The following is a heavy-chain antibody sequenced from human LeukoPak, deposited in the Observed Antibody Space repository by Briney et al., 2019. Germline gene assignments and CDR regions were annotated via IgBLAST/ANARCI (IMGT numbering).Heavy chain of an antibody. CDR2: IYYSGST. CDR1: GGSISISSYY. J-gene: IGHJ2*01. D-gene: IGHD3-22*01. V-gene: IGHV4-39*01. CDR3: ARHVGITTMIVVYWYFDL. Sequence: PSETLSLTCTVCGGSISISSYYWGWIRQPPGKGLEWTGSIYYSGSTYYHPSLKSRVTISVDTSKNQFSLKLSSVTAADTAVHYCARHVGITTMIVVYWYFDLWGRGTLVTVSS.